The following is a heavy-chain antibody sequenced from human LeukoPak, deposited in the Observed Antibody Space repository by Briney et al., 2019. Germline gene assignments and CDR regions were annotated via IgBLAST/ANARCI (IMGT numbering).Heavy chain of an antibody. V-gene: IGHV4-34*01. CDR3: AREVTAAQPPVDY. CDR1: GGSFSGYY. D-gene: IGHD6-13*01. J-gene: IGHJ4*02. CDR2: INHSGST. Sequence: SETLSLTCAVYGGSFSGYYWSWIRQPPGKGLEWIGEINHSGSTNYNPSLKSRVTISVDTSKNQFSLKLSSVTAADTAVYYCAREVTAAQPPVDYWGQGTLVTVSS.